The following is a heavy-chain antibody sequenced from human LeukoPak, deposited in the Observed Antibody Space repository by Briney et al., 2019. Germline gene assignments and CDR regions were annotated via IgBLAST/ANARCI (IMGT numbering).Heavy chain of an antibody. CDR3: ARRIAAAGINWFDP. CDR1: GYTFTGYY. V-gene: IGHV1-2*02. D-gene: IGHD6-13*01. Sequence: AAVKDSCMASGYTFTGYYMHWVRQPPGQGLEWMGWINPNSGGTNYAQKFQGRVTMTRDTSISTAYMELSRLRSDDTAVYYCARRIAAAGINWFDPWGQGTLVTVSS. J-gene: IGHJ5*02. CDR2: INPNSGGT.